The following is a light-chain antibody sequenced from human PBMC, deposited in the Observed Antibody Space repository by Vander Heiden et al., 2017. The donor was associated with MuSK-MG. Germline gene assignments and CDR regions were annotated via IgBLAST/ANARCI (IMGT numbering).Light chain of an antibody. CDR3: QQYGSPPPCT. CDR2: GAS. Sequence: EIVLTQSPGTLSLSPGKRTTLSCRASQSVTSAYLAWYQQRPGQAPRLLIYGASSRATGIPDRFSGSGSGTDFTLTISRLEPEDFAVYYCQQYGSPPPCTFGQGTKLEIK. J-gene: IGKJ2*02. V-gene: IGKV3-20*01. CDR1: QSVTSAY.